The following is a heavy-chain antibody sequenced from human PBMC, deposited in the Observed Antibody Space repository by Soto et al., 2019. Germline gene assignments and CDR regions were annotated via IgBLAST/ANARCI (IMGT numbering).Heavy chain of an antibody. V-gene: IGHV4-59*12. J-gene: IGHJ4*02. D-gene: IGHD2-2*01. CDR2: ISDSGST. CDR3: ARRLRSRYCSSTSCYVGGDYFDY. Sequence: SETLSLTCTVSGGSIRSSYWSWIRQPPGKGLEWIGYISDSGSTNYNPSLKSRVTISVDTSKNQFSLKLSSVTAADTAVYYCARRLRSRYCSSTSCYVGGDYFDYWGQGTLVTVSS. CDR1: GGSIRSSY.